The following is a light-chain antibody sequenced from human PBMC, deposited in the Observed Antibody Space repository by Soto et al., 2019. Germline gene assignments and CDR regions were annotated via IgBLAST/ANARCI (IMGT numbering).Light chain of an antibody. CDR3: AAWDDSLSVV. J-gene: IGLJ2*01. CDR2: RSN. CDR1: SSNIGSNY. Sequence: QSVLTQPPSASGTPGQRVTISCSGSSSNIGSNYVYWYQQLPGTAPKLLIYRSNQRPSGVPDRFSGSKSGTSASLAISGLRSEDEDDYYCAAWDDSLSVVFGGGTKVTVL. V-gene: IGLV1-47*01.